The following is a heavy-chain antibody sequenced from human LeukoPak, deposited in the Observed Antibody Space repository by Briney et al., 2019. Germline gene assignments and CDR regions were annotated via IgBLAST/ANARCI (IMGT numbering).Heavy chain of an antibody. J-gene: IGHJ6*03. D-gene: IGHD3-10*01. CDR1: EFSFSSYS. CDR2: ISGGGGST. CDR3: ATAPYGSGTAGIYYYYYYMDV. V-gene: IGHV3-23*01. Sequence: GGSLRLSCAASEFSFSSYSMSWVRQAPGKGLEWVSAISGGGGSTYYADSVKGRFTISRDNSKNTLYLQMNSLRAEDTAVYYCATAPYGSGTAGIYYYYYYMDVWGKGTTVTVSS.